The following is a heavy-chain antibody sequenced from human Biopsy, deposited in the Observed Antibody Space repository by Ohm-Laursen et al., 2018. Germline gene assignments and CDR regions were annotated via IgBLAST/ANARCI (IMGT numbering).Heavy chain of an antibody. J-gene: IGHJ4*02. CDR2: IDHSGST. D-gene: IGHD6-13*01. Sequence: TLSLTCAVYGGSFSGYYWSWIRQPPGKGLEWIGEIDHSGSTNYNPSLKSRVTISVDTSKNQFSLKLSSVTAADTAVYYCARAPQYSSRIHGARYWGQGTLVTVSS. CDR1: GGSFSGYY. V-gene: IGHV4-34*01. CDR3: ARAPQYSSRIHGARY.